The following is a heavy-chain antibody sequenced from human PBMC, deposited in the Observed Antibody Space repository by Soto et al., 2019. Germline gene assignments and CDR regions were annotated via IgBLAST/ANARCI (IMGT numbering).Heavy chain of an antibody. CDR3: ARRRPEKSGSYPDDAFDI. V-gene: IGHV4-59*08. D-gene: IGHD1-26*01. CDR1: GGSISGYF. Sequence: PSETLSLTCTVSGGSISGYFWSWIRQPPGKGLEWIGYIYYSGSTNYNPSLKSRVTISVDTSKNQFSLKLSSVTAADTAVYYCARRRPEKSGSYPDDAFDIWGQGTMVTVS. CDR2: IYYSGST. J-gene: IGHJ3*02.